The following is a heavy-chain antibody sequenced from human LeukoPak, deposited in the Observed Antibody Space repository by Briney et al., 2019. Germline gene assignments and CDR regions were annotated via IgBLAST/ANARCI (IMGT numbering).Heavy chain of an antibody. V-gene: IGHV3-23*01. D-gene: IGHD6-19*01. CDR3: TRNSGWYGLS. J-gene: IGHJ1*01. CDR1: GFTFSNYG. CDR2: ISGSGGST. Sequence: GGSLRLSCAASGFTFSNYGMSWVRQAPGKGLEWVSAISGSGGSTYYSDSVKGRFTISRDNSNNTLFLHLNSLRGEDTAVYYCTRNSGWYGLSWGQGTLVTVSS.